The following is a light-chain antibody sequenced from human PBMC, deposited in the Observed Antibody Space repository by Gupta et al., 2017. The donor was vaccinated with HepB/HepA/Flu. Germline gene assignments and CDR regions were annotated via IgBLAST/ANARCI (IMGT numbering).Light chain of an antibody. J-gene: IGLJ2*01. V-gene: IGLV2-14*03. CDR2: DVS. CDR1: SSDVGGYNY. Sequence: QSALTQPASVSGSPGQSITISCTGISSDVGGYNYVSWYQQHPGKAPKLIIYDVSYRPSGVSNRFSGSKSGNTASLTISGLQTEDEADYYCSSYTTSSTPGVFGGGTKLTVL. CDR3: SSYTTSSTPGV.